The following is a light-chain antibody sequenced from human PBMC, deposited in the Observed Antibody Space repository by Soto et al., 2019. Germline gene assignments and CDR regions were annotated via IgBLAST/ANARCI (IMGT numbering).Light chain of an antibody. CDR1: QTIARY. V-gene: IGKV1-39*01. CDR3: QQRSSWSLT. Sequence: DIQMTQSPSPLSASVGDRIIITCRASQTIARYINWFQQKSEQPPKRMVYAASTLRHGVPSRFSARGSGSDFTLTINSLQPEDLATYYCQQRSSWSLTLGGGTKVDIK. CDR2: AAS. J-gene: IGKJ4*01.